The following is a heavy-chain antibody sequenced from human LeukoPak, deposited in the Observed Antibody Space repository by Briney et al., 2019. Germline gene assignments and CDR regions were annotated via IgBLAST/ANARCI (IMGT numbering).Heavy chain of an antibody. V-gene: IGHV5-51*01. CDR1: GYKFNAYW. Sequence: GESLKVSCKGSGYKFNAYWIAWVRQMPGKGLEWMGIIYPDDSDTRYSPSFQGQVTISADKSVSIAYLQWSSLKASDTAMYYCARPNITSYYDSRGYDAFDVWGQGTMVIVSS. CDR2: IYPDDSDT. CDR3: ARPNITSYYDSRGYDAFDV. J-gene: IGHJ3*01. D-gene: IGHD3-22*01.